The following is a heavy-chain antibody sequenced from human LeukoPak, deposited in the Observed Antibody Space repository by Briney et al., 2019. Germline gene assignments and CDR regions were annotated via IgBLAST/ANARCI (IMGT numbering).Heavy chain of an antibody. Sequence: GGSLRLSCAASGFTFSSYSMNWVRQAPGKGLEWVSYISKSSDRIYHADSVKGRFSSSRDNSKNTLYLQMGSLRTDDTAVYYCARGSHSVLTHNWFDPWGQGTLVTVSS. D-gene: IGHD3-10*01. CDR2: ISKSSDRI. CDR1: GFTFSSYS. V-gene: IGHV3-48*01. J-gene: IGHJ5*02. CDR3: ARGSHSVLTHNWFDP.